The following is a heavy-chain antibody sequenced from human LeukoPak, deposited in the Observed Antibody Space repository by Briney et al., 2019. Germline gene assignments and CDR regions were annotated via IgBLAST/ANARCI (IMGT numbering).Heavy chain of an antibody. CDR1: GFTFSSYG. Sequence: GGSLRLSCAASGFTFSSYGMSWVRQAPGKGLEWVSAISGGGDSTYYADSVKGRFTISRDNAKNSLYLQMNSLRAEDTAVYYCAELGITMIGGVWGKGTTVTISS. CDR3: AELGITMIGGV. V-gene: IGHV3-23*01. CDR2: ISGGGDST. D-gene: IGHD3-10*02. J-gene: IGHJ6*04.